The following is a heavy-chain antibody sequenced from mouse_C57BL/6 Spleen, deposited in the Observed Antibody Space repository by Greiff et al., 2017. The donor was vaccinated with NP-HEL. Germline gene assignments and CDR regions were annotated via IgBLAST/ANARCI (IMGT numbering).Heavy chain of an antibody. V-gene: IGHV5-4*01. CDR1: GFTFSSYA. J-gene: IGHJ3*01. Sequence: EVKLQESGGGLVKPGGSLKLSCAASGFTFSSYAMSWVRQTPEKRLEWVATISDGGSYTYYPDNVQGRFTISRDNAKNNLYLQMSHLKSEDTAMYYCARDEAWFAYWGQGTLVTVSA. CDR2: ISDGGSYT. CDR3: ARDEAWFAY.